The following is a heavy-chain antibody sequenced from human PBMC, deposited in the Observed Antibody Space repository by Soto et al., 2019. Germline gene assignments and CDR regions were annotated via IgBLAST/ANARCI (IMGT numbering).Heavy chain of an antibody. Sequence: QLLQSGGGLVQPGGSLTLSCAASGFTFGTTDMSWVRQAPGEGLEWVSTIDGSGGITYYADSVKGRFTISRDNSRNTVYLHMNSLRGDDTALYYCVKNSGWFNNWGQGALVTVSS. CDR3: VKNSGWFNN. D-gene: IGHD6-19*01. J-gene: IGHJ4*02. CDR2: IDGSGGIT. V-gene: IGHV3-23*01. CDR1: GFTFGTTD.